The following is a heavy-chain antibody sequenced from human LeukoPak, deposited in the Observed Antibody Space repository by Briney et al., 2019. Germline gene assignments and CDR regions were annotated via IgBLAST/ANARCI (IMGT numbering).Heavy chain of an antibody. CDR3: AKGRWGYYFDY. J-gene: IGHJ4*02. Sequence: GGSLRLSCAASGFTFDDYAMHWVRQAPGKGLEWVSGISWNSGSIDYADSVKGRFTISRDNAKNSLYLQMNSLRAEDTALYYCAKGRWGYYFDYWGQGTLVTVSS. CDR2: ISWNSGSI. D-gene: IGHD3-16*01. CDR1: GFTFDDYA. V-gene: IGHV3-9*01.